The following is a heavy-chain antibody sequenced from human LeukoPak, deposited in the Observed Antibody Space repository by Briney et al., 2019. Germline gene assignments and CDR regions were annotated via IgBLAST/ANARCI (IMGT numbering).Heavy chain of an antibody. V-gene: IGHV3-66*01. CDR2: IYSSGTT. D-gene: IGHD1-26*01. Sequence: GGSLRLSCAASGFTVSSNYMSWVRQAPGKGLEWVSVIYSSGTTYYADSVKGRFTISRDNSKNTLYLQMNSLRAEDTAVYFCAKGMGATVVNLDYWGQGTLVTVSS. J-gene: IGHJ4*02. CDR3: AKGMGATVVNLDY. CDR1: GFTVSSNY.